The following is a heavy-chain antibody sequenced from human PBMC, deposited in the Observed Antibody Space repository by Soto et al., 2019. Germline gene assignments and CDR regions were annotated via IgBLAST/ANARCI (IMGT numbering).Heavy chain of an antibody. V-gene: IGHV3-74*03. CDR2: MNGDGSIT. D-gene: IGHD2-15*01. J-gene: IGHJ4*02. CDR1: GFTLSSKW. Sequence: EVQLVESGGGLFQPGGSLRLSCAASGFTLSSKWMHWVRQTPGKGLVWVSRMNGDGSITQYADSVKGRFTISRDNSKNTLYLQMDSLRAEDTAVYYCAREGYWSLDYWGQGTLVTVSS. CDR3: AREGYWSLDY.